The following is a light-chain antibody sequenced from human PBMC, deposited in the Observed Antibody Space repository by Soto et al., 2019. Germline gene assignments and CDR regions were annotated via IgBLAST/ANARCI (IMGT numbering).Light chain of an antibody. Sequence: QSALTQPASVSGSPGQSITISCTGTSSDVGGYNYVSWYQHHPGKAPKLMMYDVSSRPSGVSNRFSGSKSDNTASLTISGLQAEDEADYYCSSYTSSSTLYVFGTGTKLTVL. CDR2: DVS. CDR1: SSDVGGYNY. V-gene: IGLV2-14*03. CDR3: SSYTSSSTLYV. J-gene: IGLJ1*01.